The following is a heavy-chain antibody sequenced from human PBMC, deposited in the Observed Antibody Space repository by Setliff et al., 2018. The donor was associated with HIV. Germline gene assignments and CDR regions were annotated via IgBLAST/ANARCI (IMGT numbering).Heavy chain of an antibody. V-gene: IGHV4-34*01. CDR2: INHSGNT. Sequence: PSETLSLTCAVYGGSFSGYWSWIRQSPGKGLEWLGEINHSGNTHYDPSLKSRLTISLDTSNNQFSLKVNSVTAADTAIYYCARGGPTVAYGVDVWGQGTTVTVSS. CDR1: GGSFSGY. D-gene: IGHD4-17*01. J-gene: IGHJ6*02. CDR3: ARGGPTVAYGVDV.